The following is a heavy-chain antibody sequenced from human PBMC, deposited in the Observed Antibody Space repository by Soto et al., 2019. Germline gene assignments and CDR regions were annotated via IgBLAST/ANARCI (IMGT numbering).Heavy chain of an antibody. CDR3: ARDYGVVVPAAPLYPGMDV. V-gene: IGHV3-21*01. J-gene: IGHJ6*02. CDR2: ISSSSSYI. CDR1: GFTFSSYS. Sequence: GGSLRLSCAASGFTFSSYSMNWVRQAPGKGLEWVSSISSSSSYIYYADSVKGRFTISRDNAKNSLYLQMNSLRAEDTAVYYCARDYGVVVPAAPLYPGMDVWGQGTTVTVS. D-gene: IGHD2-2*01.